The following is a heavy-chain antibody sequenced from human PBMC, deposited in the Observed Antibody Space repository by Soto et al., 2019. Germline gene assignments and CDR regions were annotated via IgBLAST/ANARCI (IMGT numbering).Heavy chain of an antibody. V-gene: IGHV3-23*01. CDR2: ISGSGDYT. CDR1: GFTFSSYA. CDR3: TRVQGYVGYYRMDV. D-gene: IGHD1-1*01. J-gene: IGHJ6*02. Sequence: GGSLRLSCAASGFTFSSYAMSWVRQAPGKGLEWVSGISGSGDYTYYADSVKGRFTISRDNSKNTVYLQMNSLRADDTAVYYCTRVQGYVGYYRMDVWGQGTTVTVSS.